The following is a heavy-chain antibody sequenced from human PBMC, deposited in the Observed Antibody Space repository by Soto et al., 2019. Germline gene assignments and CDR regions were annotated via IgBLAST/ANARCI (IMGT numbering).Heavy chain of an antibody. J-gene: IGHJ4*02. CDR2: ISSSSSYI. Sequence: EVQLVESGGGLVKPGGSLRLSCAASGFTFSSYSMNWVRQAPGKGLEWVSTISSSSSYIYYADSVKGRFTISRDNAKNSLYLQMNSLRAEDTAVYYCARDLYSSSARYFDYWGQGTLVTVSS. V-gene: IGHV3-21*01. D-gene: IGHD6-6*01. CDR1: GFTFSSYS. CDR3: ARDLYSSSARYFDY.